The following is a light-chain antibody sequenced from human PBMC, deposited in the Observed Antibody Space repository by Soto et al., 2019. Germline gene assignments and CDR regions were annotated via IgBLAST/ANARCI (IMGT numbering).Light chain of an antibody. CDR2: SNN. CDR3: AAWDDSLSGRV. J-gene: IGLJ3*02. CDR1: SSNIGRNP. Sequence: QSVLTQPPSASGTPGQRVTISCSGSSSNIGRNPVNWYQQLPGTAPKLLIYSNNNRPSGVPDRFSGSKSGTSASLAVSGLQSEDEADYYCAAWDDSLSGRVFGGGTKLTVL. V-gene: IGLV1-44*01.